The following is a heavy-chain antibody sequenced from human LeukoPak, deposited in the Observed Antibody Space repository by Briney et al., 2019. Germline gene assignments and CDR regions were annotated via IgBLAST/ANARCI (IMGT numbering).Heavy chain of an antibody. V-gene: IGHV3-33*01. CDR1: EFTFNIYD. Sequence: GGSLRLSCAASEFTFNIYDMHWVRQAPGKGLEWVAVIWYDGSNKYYADSVKGRFTISRGNSKNTLSLQMNSLRVEDTAIYYCARHPPYSSNWYRFNWFDTWGQGTVVTVSS. D-gene: IGHD6-13*01. CDR3: ARHPPYSSNWYRFNWFDT. J-gene: IGHJ5*02. CDR2: IWYDGSNK.